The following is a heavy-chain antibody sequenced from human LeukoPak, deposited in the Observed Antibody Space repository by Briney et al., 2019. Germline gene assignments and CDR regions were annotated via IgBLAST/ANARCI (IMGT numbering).Heavy chain of an antibody. V-gene: IGHV3-30-3*01. D-gene: IGHD2-2*01. Sequence: GGSLRLSCSASGFTFSSYAMHWVRQAPGKGLEWVAVRSYDGSNKYYADSVKGRFTISRDNSKNTLYLQMNSLRAEDTAVYYCAKEAQGCSITSCYFDSWGQGTLVTVSS. CDR3: AKEAQGCSITSCYFDS. CDR2: RSYDGSNK. J-gene: IGHJ4*02. CDR1: GFTFSSYA.